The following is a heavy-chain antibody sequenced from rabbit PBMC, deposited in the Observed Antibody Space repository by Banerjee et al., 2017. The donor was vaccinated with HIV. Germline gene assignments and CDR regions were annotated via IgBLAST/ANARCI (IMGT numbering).Heavy chain of an antibody. CDR3: ARSYGDGVGDYDL. Sequence: QSLEESGGDLVKPGASLTLTCKASGLDFSSGYWICWVRQAPGKGLEWIACISTSTGTTYYASWAKGRFTISKTSSTTVTLQMTSLTAADTATYFCARSYGDGVGDYDLWGPGTLVTVS. D-gene: IGHD6-1*01. CDR2: ISTSTGTT. CDR1: GLDFSSGYW. V-gene: IGHV1S40*01. J-gene: IGHJ4*01.